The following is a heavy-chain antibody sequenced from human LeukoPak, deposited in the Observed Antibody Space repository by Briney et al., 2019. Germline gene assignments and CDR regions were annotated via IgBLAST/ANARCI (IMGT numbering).Heavy chain of an antibody. J-gene: IGHJ2*01. D-gene: IGHD3-10*01. Sequence: GGSLRLSCAASGFTFSSCGMHWVRQAPGKGLEWVAFIRYDGSNKYYADSVKGRFTISRDNSKDRLYLQMNSLTAEDTAVYYCAKDAQSALTAMARGVVGWYFDVWGRGTLVTVSS. CDR2: IRYDGSNK. V-gene: IGHV3-30*02. CDR3: AKDAQSALTAMARGVVGWYFDV. CDR1: GFTFSSCG.